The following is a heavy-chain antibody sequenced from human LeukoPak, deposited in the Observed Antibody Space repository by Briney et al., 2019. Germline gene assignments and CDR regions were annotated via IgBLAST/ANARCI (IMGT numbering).Heavy chain of an antibody. CDR2: ISGSGGST. J-gene: IGHJ4*02. CDR1: GFTFSSYA. V-gene: IGHV3-23*01. D-gene: IGHD3-3*01. CDR3: AKAAGPDFWSGYYHSFDY. Sequence: GGSLRLSCAASGFTFSSYAMSWVRQAPGKGLEWVSAISGSGGSTYYADSVKGRFTISRDNSKNTLYLQMNSLRAEDTAVYYCAKAAGPDFWSGYYHSFDYWGQGTPVTVSS.